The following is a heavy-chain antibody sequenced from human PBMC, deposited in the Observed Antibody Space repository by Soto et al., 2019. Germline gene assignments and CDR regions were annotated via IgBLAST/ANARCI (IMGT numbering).Heavy chain of an antibody. CDR3: AREKRFGGVPSWFDP. CDR1: GGSISSGDYY. V-gene: IGHV4-30-4*01. D-gene: IGHD3-16*01. J-gene: IGHJ5*02. Sequence: LSLTCTVSGGSISSGDYYWSWIRQPPGKGLEGIGYIYYSGSTYYNPSLKSRVTISVDTSKNQFSLKLSSVTAADTAVYYCAREKRFGGVPSWFDPWGQGTLVTVSS. CDR2: IYYSGST.